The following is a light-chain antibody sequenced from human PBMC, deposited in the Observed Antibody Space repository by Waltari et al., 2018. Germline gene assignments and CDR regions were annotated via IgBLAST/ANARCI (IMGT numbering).Light chain of an antibody. V-gene: IGKV3-20*01. CDR2: EAS. CDR1: QSVSRY. CDR3: QKYGTLPAT. J-gene: IGKJ1*01. Sequence: EIVLTQSPGTLSLSPGEGATLSCRASQSVSRYLSWYQQKAGQPPRLHIYEASSRATGIPDRFSCSGSRTDFSLTISRLEPEDFAVYYCQKYGTLPATFGQGTKVEIK.